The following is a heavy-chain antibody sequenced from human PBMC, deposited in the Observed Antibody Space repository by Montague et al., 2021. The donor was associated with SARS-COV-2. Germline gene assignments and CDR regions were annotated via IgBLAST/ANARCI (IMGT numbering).Heavy chain of an antibody. CDR1: GLSVGTNY. CDR2: MFRGGAR. CDR3: AREGSGYSSGWYGYYYYGMDV. Sequence: SLRLPCAAAGLSVGTNYMSWVRQAPGKRLEWVSLMFRGGARYYADSVKGRFIISRDDSKNILCLQMNSLRAEDTAVYYCAREGSGYSSGWYGYYYYGMDVWGQGTTAAVSS. D-gene: IGHD6-19*01. J-gene: IGHJ6*02. V-gene: IGHV3-66*01.